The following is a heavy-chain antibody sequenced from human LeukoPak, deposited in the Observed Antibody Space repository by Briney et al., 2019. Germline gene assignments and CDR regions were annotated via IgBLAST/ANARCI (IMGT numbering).Heavy chain of an antibody. CDR2: IYYSGST. Sequence: SETLSLTCTVSGVSISSYYWSWIRQPPGKGLEWIGYIYYSGSTNYNPSLKSRVTISVDTSKNQFSLKLSSVTAADTAVYYCARVPPPYYDSIPSYFDLWGRGTLVTVSS. CDR1: GVSISSYY. J-gene: IGHJ2*01. CDR3: ARVPPPYYDSIPSYFDL. D-gene: IGHD3-22*01. V-gene: IGHV4-59*01.